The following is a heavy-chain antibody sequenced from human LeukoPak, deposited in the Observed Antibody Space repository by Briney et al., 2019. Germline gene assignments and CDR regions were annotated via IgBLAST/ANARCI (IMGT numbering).Heavy chain of an antibody. Sequence: SETLSLTCTVSGGPINGVADSWAWIRQHPGKGLEWLGNIYYSGGADYNPSLESRLTISLDMSQNQISLKLKSVTAADTAVYYCARHASSPGAMKNWGQGVLVIVSS. CDR1: GGPINGVADS. J-gene: IGHJ4*02. D-gene: IGHD6-6*01. V-gene: IGHV4-31*03. CDR2: IYYSGGA. CDR3: ARHASSPGAMKN.